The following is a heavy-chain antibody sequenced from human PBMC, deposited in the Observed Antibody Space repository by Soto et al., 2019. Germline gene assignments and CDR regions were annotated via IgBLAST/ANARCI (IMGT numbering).Heavy chain of an antibody. CDR2: IYYSGST. CDR1: GGSISTSSCY. CDR3: AIRPVTYYYYGIDV. V-gene: IGHV4-39*01. Sequence: SETLSLTCTGSGGSISTSSCYSGWIRQAPGKGLEWIGSIYYSGSTYYNPSLKSRVTISVDTSKNQFSLKLSSVTAADTAVYYCAIRPVTYYYYGIDVRGQGTTVT. J-gene: IGHJ6*02. D-gene: IGHD4-17*01.